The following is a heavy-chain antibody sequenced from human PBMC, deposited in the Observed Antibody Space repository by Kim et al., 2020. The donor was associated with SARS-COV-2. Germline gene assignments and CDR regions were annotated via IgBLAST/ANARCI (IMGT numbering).Heavy chain of an antibody. Sequence: SETLSLTCTVSGGSISSYYWSWIRQPPGKGLEWIGYIYYSGSTNYNPSLKSRVTISVDTSKNQFSLKLSSVTAADTAVYYCARDTYGDYPDYWGQGTLVTVST. J-gene: IGHJ4*02. CDR2: IYYSGST. CDR3: ARDTYGDYPDY. D-gene: IGHD4-17*01. CDR1: GGSISSYY. V-gene: IGHV4-59*13.